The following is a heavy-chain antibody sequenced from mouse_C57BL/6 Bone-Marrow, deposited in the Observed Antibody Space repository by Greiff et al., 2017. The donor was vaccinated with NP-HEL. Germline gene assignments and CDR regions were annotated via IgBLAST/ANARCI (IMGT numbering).Heavy chain of an antibody. CDR1: GYTFTSYW. Sequence: QVQLQQPGAELVKPGASVKMSCKASGYTFTSYWITWVKQRPGQGLEWIGDIYPGSGSTNYNEKFKSKATLTVDTSSSTAYMQLSSLTSEYSAIYYCARGGVYYYFDRYFDYWGQGTTLTVSS. CDR3: ARGGVYYYFDRYFDY. V-gene: IGHV1-55*01. CDR2: IYPGSGST. D-gene: IGHD2-4*01. J-gene: IGHJ2*01.